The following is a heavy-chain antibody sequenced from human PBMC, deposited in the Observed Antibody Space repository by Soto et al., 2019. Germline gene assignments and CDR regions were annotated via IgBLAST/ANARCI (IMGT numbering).Heavy chain of an antibody. CDR3: ASNYAFTTSGYFGFDI. CDR2: IIPIFGTA. Sequence: SVKVSCKASVGTFSSYAISWVRQAPGQGLEWMGGIIPIFGTANYAQKFQGRVTITADESTSTAYMELSSLRSEDTAVYYCASNYAFTTSGYFGFDIWGQGTMVTVSS. D-gene: IGHD3-22*01. V-gene: IGHV1-69*13. CDR1: VGTFSSYA. J-gene: IGHJ3*02.